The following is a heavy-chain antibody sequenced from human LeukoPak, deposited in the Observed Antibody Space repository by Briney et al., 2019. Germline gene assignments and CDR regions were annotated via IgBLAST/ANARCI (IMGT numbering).Heavy chain of an antibody. Sequence: SQTLSLTCTVSGGSISSGGYYWSWIPQHPEKGLEWIGYDYYNGNTYYTLSLKIRLTISVDTSKNKFSLKLNSVIAADTALYYGAKGGAGGDYEGTSSRFDYWGQGTLVTVSS. CDR3: AKGGAGGDYEGTSSRFDY. CDR1: GGSISSGGYY. D-gene: IGHD3-16*01. J-gene: IGHJ4*02. CDR2: DYYNGNT. V-gene: IGHV4-31*03.